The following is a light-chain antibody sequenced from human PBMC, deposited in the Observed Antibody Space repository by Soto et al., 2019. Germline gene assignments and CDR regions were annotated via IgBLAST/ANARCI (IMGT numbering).Light chain of an antibody. Sequence: DIQMTQSPSTLSASFGDRVTITWRASQTISSWLAWYQQKPGKAPKLLIYKASTLKSGVPSRFSGSGSGTEFTLTISSLQTGDFATYYCQHYNTYPWTFGQGTKVDIK. CDR1: QTISSW. V-gene: IGKV1-5*03. CDR2: KAS. J-gene: IGKJ1*01. CDR3: QHYNTYPWT.